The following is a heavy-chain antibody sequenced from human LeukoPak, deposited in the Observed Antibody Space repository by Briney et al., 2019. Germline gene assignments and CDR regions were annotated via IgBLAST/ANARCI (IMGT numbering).Heavy chain of an antibody. V-gene: IGHV3-9*01. Sequence: GGSLRLSCAASGFTFDDYAMHWVRQAPGKGLEWVSGISWNSGSIGYADSVKGRFTISRDNFKNIVYLEMNSLRAEDTATYYCAKVTWESRPPDCNSWGPGTLVTVSS. J-gene: IGHJ4*02. D-gene: IGHD6-6*01. CDR3: AKVTWESRPPDCNS. CDR1: GFTFDDYA. CDR2: ISWNSGSI.